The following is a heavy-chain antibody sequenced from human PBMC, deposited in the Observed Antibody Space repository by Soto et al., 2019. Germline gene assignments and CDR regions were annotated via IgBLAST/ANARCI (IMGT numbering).Heavy chain of an antibody. D-gene: IGHD3-3*01. CDR1: GFTFSSYS. CDR2: ISSSSSYI. V-gene: IGHV3-21*01. CDR3: ARGVMKLRFLEWTFDY. J-gene: IGHJ4*02. Sequence: GGSLRLSCAASGFTFSSYSMNWVRQAPGNGLEWVSSISSSSSYIYYADSVKGRFTISRDNAKNSLYLQMNSLRAEDTAVYYCARGVMKLRFLEWTFDYWGQGTLVTVSS.